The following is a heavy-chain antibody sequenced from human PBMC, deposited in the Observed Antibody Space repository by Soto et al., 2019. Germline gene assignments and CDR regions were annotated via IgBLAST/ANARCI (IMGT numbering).Heavy chain of an antibody. CDR3: AKGGHIDF. CDR2: IKDDGSET. CDR1: GFSFSTYW. J-gene: IGHJ4*02. D-gene: IGHD3-16*01. Sequence: EVQLVESGGGLVQPGGSLRLSCVASGFSFSTYWMSWVRQAPGKGLEWVANIKDDGSETYYVDSVKGRFTISRDNAKTSLYLQINSLRAQDTAVYYCAKGGHIDFCGQGTLVTVSS. V-gene: IGHV3-7*03.